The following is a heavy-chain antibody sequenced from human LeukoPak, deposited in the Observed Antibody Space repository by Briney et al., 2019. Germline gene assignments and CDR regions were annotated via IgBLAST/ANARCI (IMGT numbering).Heavy chain of an antibody. CDR1: GFTFSSYS. V-gene: IGHV3-48*04. J-gene: IGHJ4*02. CDR3: ARDPYYDTTPPQHAY. CDR2: ISSSSSTI. D-gene: IGHD3-22*01. Sequence: GGSLRLSCAASGFTFSSYSMNWVRQAPGKGLEWVSYISSSSSTIYYADSVKGRFTISRDNAKNSLYLQMNSLRAEDTAVYYCARDPYYDTTPPQHAYWGQGTLVTVSS.